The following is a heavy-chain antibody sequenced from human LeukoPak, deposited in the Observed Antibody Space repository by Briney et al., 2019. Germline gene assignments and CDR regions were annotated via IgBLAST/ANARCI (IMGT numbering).Heavy chain of an antibody. Sequence: SETLSLTCTVSGGSISSYYWSWIRQPAGKGLEWIGRIYTSGSTNYNPSLKSRVTMSVDTSKNQFSLKLSSVTAADTAVYYCARGRYYYGSGNYRFDPWGQGTLVTVSS. D-gene: IGHD3-10*01. V-gene: IGHV4-4*07. CDR3: ARGRYYYGSGNYRFDP. J-gene: IGHJ5*02. CDR2: IYTSGST. CDR1: GGSISSYY.